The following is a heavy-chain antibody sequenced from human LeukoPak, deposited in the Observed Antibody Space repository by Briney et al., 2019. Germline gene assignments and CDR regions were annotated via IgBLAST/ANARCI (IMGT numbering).Heavy chain of an antibody. J-gene: IGHJ5*02. CDR2: IYYSGGT. CDR3: ARATSNSYNWFDP. CDR1: GGSISSGDYY. V-gene: IGHV4-30-4*08. D-gene: IGHD6-6*01. Sequence: SQTLSLTCTVSGGSISSGDYYWSWIRQPPGKGLEWIGYIYYSGGTYYNPSLKSRVTISVDTSKNQFSLKLSSVTAADTAVYYCARATSNSYNWFDPWGQGTLVTVSS.